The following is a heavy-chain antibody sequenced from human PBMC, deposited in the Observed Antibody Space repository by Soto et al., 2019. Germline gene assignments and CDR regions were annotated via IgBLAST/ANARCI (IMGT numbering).Heavy chain of an antibody. CDR1: GGSIGSGGYY. CDR3: ARGAITMVRGAWFDP. V-gene: IGHV4-31*03. D-gene: IGHD3-10*01. J-gene: IGHJ5*02. CDR2: IYYSGST. Sequence: SETLSLTCTVSGGSIGSGGYYWSWIRQHPGKGLEWIGYIYYSGSTYYNPSLKSRVTISVDTSKNQFSLKLSSVTAADTAVYYCARGAITMVRGAWFDPWGQGXLVTVYS.